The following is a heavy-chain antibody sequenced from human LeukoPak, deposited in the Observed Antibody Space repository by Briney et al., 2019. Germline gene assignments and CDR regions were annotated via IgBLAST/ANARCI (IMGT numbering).Heavy chain of an antibody. CDR1: GGTFSSYA. V-gene: IGHV1-69*05. J-gene: IGHJ4*02. D-gene: IGHD3-22*01. CDR2: IIPIFGRA. CDR3: ARGPRSYYDSSGQGVFDY. Sequence: GASVKVSCRASGGTFSSYAISWVRRAPGQGREGRGGIIPIFGRANYAQKFQCRVTITTDESTRTAYMELSSLRSEDTAVYYCARGPRSYYDSSGQGVFDYWGQGTLVTASS.